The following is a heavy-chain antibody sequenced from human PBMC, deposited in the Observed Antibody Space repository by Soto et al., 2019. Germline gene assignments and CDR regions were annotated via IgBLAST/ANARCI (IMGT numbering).Heavy chain of an antibody. Sequence: ESGGGLVQPGGSLRLSCAASGFTFSSYEMNWVRQAPGKGLEWVSYISSSGSTIYYADSVKGRFTISRDNAKNSLYLQMNSLRAEDTAVYYCARETGYSSGWYSANWFDPWGQGTLVTVSS. CDR1: GFTFSSYE. J-gene: IGHJ5*02. CDR3: ARETGYSSGWYSANWFDP. V-gene: IGHV3-48*03. D-gene: IGHD6-19*01. CDR2: ISSSGSTI.